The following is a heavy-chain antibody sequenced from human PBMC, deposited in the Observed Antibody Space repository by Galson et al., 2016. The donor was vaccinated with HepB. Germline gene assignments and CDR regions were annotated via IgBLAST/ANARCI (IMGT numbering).Heavy chain of an antibody. J-gene: IGHJ6*02. CDR1: GYTFTSYY. Sequence: VKVSCKASGYTFTSYYMHWVRQAPGQGLEWMGIINPSGGDTSYAQKFQGRVTMTRDTSTSTVYMELSSLRSEDTALYYCARERKLELDYYYYYGMDVWGQGTTVTVSS. CDR3: ARERKLELDYYYYYGMDV. V-gene: IGHV1-46*03. CDR2: INPSGGDT. D-gene: IGHD1-7*01.